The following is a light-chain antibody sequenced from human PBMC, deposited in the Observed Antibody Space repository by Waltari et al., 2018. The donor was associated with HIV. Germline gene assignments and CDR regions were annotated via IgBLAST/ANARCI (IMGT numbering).Light chain of an antibody. CDR2: RND. Sequence: QSVLTQPPSASGTPGQRVTISCSGSSSNIGSNTVSWYQQVPGTAPKVFIYRNDVRPSGVPDRFSGSKSGTSASLAISGLQSEDEADYYCATWDDSLNGWVFGGGTKVTVL. J-gene: IGLJ3*02. CDR1: SSNIGSNT. V-gene: IGLV1-44*01. CDR3: ATWDDSLNGWV.